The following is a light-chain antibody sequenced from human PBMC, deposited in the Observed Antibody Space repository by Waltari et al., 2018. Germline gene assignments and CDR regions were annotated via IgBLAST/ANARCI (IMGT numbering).Light chain of an antibody. CDR2: LGS. CDR3: MQTLQTPKT. CDR1: QSLLYSNGNNY. V-gene: IGKV2-28*01. Sequence: EIVMTQSPLSLPVTPGEPASISCRSSQSLLYSNGNNYLDWYLQKPGQSPQLLIYLGSNRAAGVPDRISGSGSGTDFTLKISRVEAEDVGIDYCMQTLQTPKTFGQGTKVEIK. J-gene: IGKJ1*01.